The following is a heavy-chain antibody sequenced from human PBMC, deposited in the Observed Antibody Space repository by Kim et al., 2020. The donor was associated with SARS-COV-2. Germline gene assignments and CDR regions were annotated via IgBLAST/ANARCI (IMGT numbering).Heavy chain of an antibody. Sequence: GGSLRLSCAASGFTFSSYAMHWVRQAPGKGLEWVAVISYDGSNKYYADSVKVRFTISRDNSKNTLYLQMNSLRAEDTAVYYCARAFRGGYYYGMDVWGQGTTVTVSS. CDR2: ISYDGSNK. V-gene: IGHV3-30-3*01. J-gene: IGHJ6*02. CDR1: GFTFSSYA. CDR3: ARAFRGGYYYGMDV. D-gene: IGHD3-10*01.